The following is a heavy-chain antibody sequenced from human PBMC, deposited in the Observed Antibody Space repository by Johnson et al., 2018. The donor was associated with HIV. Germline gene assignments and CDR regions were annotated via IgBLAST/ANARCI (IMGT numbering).Heavy chain of an antibody. CDR2: ISFDGNTK. CDR1: GFTFNSYP. Sequence: QVQLVESGGGVVQPGRSLRLSCAASGFTFNSYPMHWVRQAPGKGLEWVAVISFDGNTKYYADSLKGRFTISRDNSKNTLYLQRNSLRAEDTAVYYCTRLPSGYSRDAFDIWGQGTMVTVSS. J-gene: IGHJ3*02. D-gene: IGHD5-18*01. CDR3: TRLPSGYSRDAFDI. V-gene: IGHV3-30*04.